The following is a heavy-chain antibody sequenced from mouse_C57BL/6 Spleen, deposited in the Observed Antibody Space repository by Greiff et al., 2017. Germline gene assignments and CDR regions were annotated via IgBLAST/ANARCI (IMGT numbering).Heavy chain of an antibody. CDR1: GYTFTDYY. Sequence: VQLQQSGPVLVKPGASVKMSCKASGYTFTDYYMNWVKQSHGKSLEWIGVINPYNGGTSYNQKFKGKATLTVDKSSSTAYMELNSLTSEDSAVYYCARRVITTVEDAMDYWGQGTSVTVSS. CDR2: INPYNGGT. CDR3: ARRVITTVEDAMDY. V-gene: IGHV1-19*01. D-gene: IGHD1-1*01. J-gene: IGHJ4*01.